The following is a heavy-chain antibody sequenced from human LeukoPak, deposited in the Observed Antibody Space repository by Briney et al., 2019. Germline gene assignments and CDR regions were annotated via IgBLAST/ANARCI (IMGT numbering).Heavy chain of an antibody. Sequence: TETLSLTCTVSGGSISSYFWTWIRQPAGRGLEWIGHIYSSGSFKYNPSLKSRVTMSIDTSKNQLSLKLNSVTAADAAVYYCARSGGSSSGSLGLWYSDIWGQGTMVTVSS. D-gene: IGHD6-19*01. CDR2: IYSSGSF. J-gene: IGHJ3*02. V-gene: IGHV4-4*07. CDR1: GGSISSYF. CDR3: ARSGGSSSGSLGLWYSDI.